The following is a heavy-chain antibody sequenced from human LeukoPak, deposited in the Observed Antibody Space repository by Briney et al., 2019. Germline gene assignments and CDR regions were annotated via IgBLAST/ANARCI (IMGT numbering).Heavy chain of an antibody. CDR1: GFTFSSYG. CDR3: ARDQEWLVRGYYYGMDV. CDR2: IWYDGSNK. D-gene: IGHD6-19*01. Sequence: GGSLRLSCAASGFTFSSYGKHWVRQAPGKGLEWVAVIWYDGSNKYYADSVKGRFTISRDNSKNTLYLQMNSLRAEDTAVYYCARDQEWLVRGYYYGMDVWGQGTTVTVSS. J-gene: IGHJ6*02. V-gene: IGHV3-33*01.